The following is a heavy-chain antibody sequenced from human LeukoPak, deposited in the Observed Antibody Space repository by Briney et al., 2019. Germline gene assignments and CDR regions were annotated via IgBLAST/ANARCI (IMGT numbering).Heavy chain of an antibody. CDR3: ARDSSGYYRIDY. CDR2: VFHSGST. CDR1: GGSISSYY. J-gene: IGHJ4*02. D-gene: IGHD3-22*01. V-gene: IGHV4-59*08. Sequence: PSETLSLTCTVSGGSISSYYWSWIRQPPGKGLEWVGYVFHSGSTNYNPSLKSRVTISVDTSKNQFSLKLTSVTAADTAVYYCARDSSGYYRIDYWGQGTLVTVSS.